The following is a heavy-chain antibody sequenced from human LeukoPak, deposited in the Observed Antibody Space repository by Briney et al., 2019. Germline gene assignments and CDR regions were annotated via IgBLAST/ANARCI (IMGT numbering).Heavy chain of an antibody. CDR3: ARGRGCSSTSCYGLYYYYMDV. CDR1: GYTFTSYD. Sequence: ASVKVSCKASGYTFTSYDINWVRQATGQGLEWMGWMNPNSGNTGYAQKFQGRVTITRNTSISTAYMELSSLRSEDTAVYYCARGRGCSSTSCYGLYYYYMDVWGKGTTVTVSS. CDR2: MNPNSGNT. J-gene: IGHJ6*03. D-gene: IGHD2-2*01. V-gene: IGHV1-8*03.